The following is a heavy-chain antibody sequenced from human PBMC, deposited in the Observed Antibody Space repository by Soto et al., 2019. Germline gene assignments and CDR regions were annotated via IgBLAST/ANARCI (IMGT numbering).Heavy chain of an antibody. CDR3: ARDRRKYSYYYYMDV. CDR1: GGSFSGYY. CDR2: INHSGST. J-gene: IGHJ6*03. Sequence: SETLSLTCAVYGGSFSGYYWSWIRQPPGKGLEWIGEINHSGSTNYNPSLKSRVTISVDTSKNQFSLKLSSVTAADTAVYYCARDRRKYSYYYYMDVWGKGTTVTVSS. D-gene: IGHD6-6*01. V-gene: IGHV4-34*01.